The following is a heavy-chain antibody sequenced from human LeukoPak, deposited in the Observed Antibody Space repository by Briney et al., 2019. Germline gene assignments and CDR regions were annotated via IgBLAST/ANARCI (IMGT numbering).Heavy chain of an antibody. CDR1: GYTFTGYY. CDR2: INPNSGGT. J-gene: IGHJ5*02. V-gene: IGHV1-2*04. Sequence: ASVKASCKASGYTFTGYYIHWVRQAPGQGLEWMGWINPNSGGTNYAQKFQGWVTMTRDTSISTAYMELSRLRSDDTAVYYCARGQTYYYGSGSYNWFDPWGQGTLVTVSS. D-gene: IGHD3-10*01. CDR3: ARGQTYYYGSGSYNWFDP.